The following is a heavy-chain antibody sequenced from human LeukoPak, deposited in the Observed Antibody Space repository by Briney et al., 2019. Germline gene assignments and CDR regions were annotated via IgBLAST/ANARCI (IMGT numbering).Heavy chain of an antibody. V-gene: IGHV6-1*01. CDR2: TYYRSKWYN. CDR1: GDSVSSNSAA. J-gene: IGHJ4*02. D-gene: IGHD6-13*01. Sequence: SQTLSLTCAISGDSVSSNSAAWNWIRQSPSRGLEWLGRTYYRSKWYNDYAVSVKSRITIDPDTSKNQFSLQLNSVTPEDTAVYYCARDLDYSSSWYHSGSFDYWGQGTLVTVSS. CDR3: ARDLDYSSSWYHSGSFDY.